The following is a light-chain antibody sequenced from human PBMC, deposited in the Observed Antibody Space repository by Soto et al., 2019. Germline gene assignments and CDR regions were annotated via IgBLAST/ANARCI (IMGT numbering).Light chain of an antibody. V-gene: IGKV3-20*01. J-gene: IGKJ2*01. Sequence: EIVLTQSPGTLSLSPGETATLSCRASQSVSSSYLAWYQQKPGQAPRLLIYSGSTRATGIPDRFSVSGSGTDYTLTITRLEPEDFAVYYCQQYGSSLYTFGQGTKVDIK. CDR3: QQYGSSLYT. CDR1: QSVSSSY. CDR2: SGS.